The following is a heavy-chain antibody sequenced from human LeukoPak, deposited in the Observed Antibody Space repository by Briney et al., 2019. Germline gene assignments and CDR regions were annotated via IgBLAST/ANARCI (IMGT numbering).Heavy chain of an antibody. CDR1: GFTFRSYS. D-gene: IGHD2/OR15-2a*01. CDR3: ARIYDYGDY. J-gene: IGHJ4*02. V-gene: IGHV3-48*02. Sequence: GGSLRLSCAASGFTFRSYSMNWVRQPPGNGLEWVSYISSSSNTIYYADSVKGRFIISRDNAKSSLFLQMNSLRDEDTAVYYCARIYDYGDYWGQGTLVTVSS. CDR2: ISSSSNTI.